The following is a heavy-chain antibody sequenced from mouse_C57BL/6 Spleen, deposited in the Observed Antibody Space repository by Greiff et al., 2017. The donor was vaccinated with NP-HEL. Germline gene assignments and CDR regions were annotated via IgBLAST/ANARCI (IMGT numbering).Heavy chain of an antibody. CDR3: ARKNFYYDYDGYYFDY. CDR2: IDPSDSYT. D-gene: IGHD2-4*01. J-gene: IGHJ2*01. Sequence: QVQLQQSGAELVMPGASVKLSCKASGYTFTSYWMHWVKQRPGQGLEWIGEIDPSDSYTNYNQKFKGKSTLTVDKSSSTAYMQLSSLTSEDSAVYYCARKNFYYDYDGYYFDYWGQGTTLTVSS. V-gene: IGHV1-69*01. CDR1: GYTFTSYW.